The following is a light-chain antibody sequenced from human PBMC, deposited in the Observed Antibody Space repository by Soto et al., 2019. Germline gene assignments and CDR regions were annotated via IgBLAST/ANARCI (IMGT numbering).Light chain of an antibody. V-gene: IGLV2-8*01. CDR2: EVT. J-gene: IGLJ1*01. CDR1: STDHYGSNY. Sequence: QSALTQPPSASGSPGQSVTISCTGTSTDHYGSNYVSWYQQHPGKVPKLIIYEVTQRPSGVPDRFSGSKAGNTASLTVSGLQAEDEADYYYRSYAGRNLLLFGAGTKLTVL. CDR3: RSYAGRNLLL.